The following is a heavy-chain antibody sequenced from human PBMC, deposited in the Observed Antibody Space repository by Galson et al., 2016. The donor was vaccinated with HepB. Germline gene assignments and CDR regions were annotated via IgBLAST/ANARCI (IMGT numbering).Heavy chain of an antibody. Sequence: SLRLSCAASGFTFSRYKMHWVRQAPGKGLDWVAVILYAGSDKYYADSVKGRFTISRDNSKNTLYLQMNSLRAEDTAVYYCARDQYVRGSGWYSASGCWGQGTLVTVSS. CDR3: ARDQYVRGSGWYSASGC. D-gene: IGHD6-13*01. J-gene: IGHJ4*02. V-gene: IGHV3-30*04. CDR1: GFTFSRYK. CDR2: ILYAGSDK.